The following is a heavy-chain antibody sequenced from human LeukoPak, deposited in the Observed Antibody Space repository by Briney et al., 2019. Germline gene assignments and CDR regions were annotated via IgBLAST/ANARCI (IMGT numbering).Heavy chain of an antibody. Sequence: PGGSLRLSCTGSGVTFEDYYLSWIRQAPGKGLEWISYVSSTGGDKFYADPVKGRFTISRDNTRNSLYMEMNDLIAEDTAFYYCARPGIAARPGSFVDYWGQGTLVTVSS. J-gene: IGHJ4*02. CDR2: VSSTGGDK. D-gene: IGHD6-6*01. CDR1: GVTFEDYY. CDR3: ARPGIAARPGSFVDY. V-gene: IGHV3-11*01.